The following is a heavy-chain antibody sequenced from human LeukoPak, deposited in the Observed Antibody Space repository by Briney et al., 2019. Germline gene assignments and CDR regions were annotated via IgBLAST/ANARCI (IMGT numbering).Heavy chain of an antibody. D-gene: IGHD2-15*01. J-gene: IGHJ4*02. Sequence: PSETLSLTCTVSGGSISSYYWSWIRQPAGKGLEWIGRIYTSGSTNYNPSLKSRVTMSVDTSKNQFSLKLSSVTAADTAVYYCAREEGYCSGGSCYDYFDYWGQGTLVTASS. V-gene: IGHV4-4*07. CDR1: GGSISSYY. CDR2: IYTSGST. CDR3: AREEGYCSGGSCYDYFDY.